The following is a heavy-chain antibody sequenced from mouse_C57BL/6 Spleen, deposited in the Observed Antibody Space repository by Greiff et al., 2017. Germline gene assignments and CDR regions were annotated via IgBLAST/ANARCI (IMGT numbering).Heavy chain of an antibody. CDR2: INPGSGGT. CDR3: ARSDYYSNYLDY. D-gene: IGHD2-5*01. Sequence: QVQLQQSGAELVRPGTSVKVSCKASGYAFTNYLIEWVKQRPGQGLEWIGVINPGSGGTNYNEKFKGKATLTADKSSSTAYMQLSSLTSEDSAVYFCARSDYYSNYLDYWGQGTTLTVSS. CDR1: GYAFTNYL. J-gene: IGHJ2*01. V-gene: IGHV1-54*01.